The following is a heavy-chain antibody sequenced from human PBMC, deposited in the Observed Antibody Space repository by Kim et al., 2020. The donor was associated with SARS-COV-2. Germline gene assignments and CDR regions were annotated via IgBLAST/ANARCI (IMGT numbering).Heavy chain of an antibody. D-gene: IGHD1-26*01. V-gene: IGHV3-48*01. J-gene: IGHJ4*02. CDR2: SSNTH. Sequence: SSNTHCSPASVKGQFTISTDHAKTSLYLQMNSLRAEDTAVYYCAGRLDYWGQGTLVTVSS. CDR3: AGRLDY.